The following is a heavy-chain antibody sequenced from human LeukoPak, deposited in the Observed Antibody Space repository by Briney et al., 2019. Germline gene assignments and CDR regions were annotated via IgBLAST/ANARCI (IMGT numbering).Heavy chain of an antibody. V-gene: IGHV4-4*02. Sequence: PSGTLSLTCAVSGGSISSSNWWSWVRQPPGKGLEGIGEIYHSGSTNYNPSLKSRVTISVDKSKNQFSLKLSSVTAADTAVYYCARDYYDSSGTFDYWGQGTLVTVSS. D-gene: IGHD3-22*01. CDR2: IYHSGST. J-gene: IGHJ4*02. CDR1: GGSISSSNW. CDR3: ARDYYDSSGTFDY.